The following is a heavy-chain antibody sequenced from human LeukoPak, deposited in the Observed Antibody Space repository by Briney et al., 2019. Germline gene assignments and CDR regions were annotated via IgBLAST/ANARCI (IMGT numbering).Heavy chain of an antibody. V-gene: IGHV4-59*01. CDR3: ARDLRYSSGWYTVHN. CDR1: GGSISSYY. CDR2: IYYSGST. Sequence: PTETLSLTCTVSGGSISSYYWSWIRQPPGKGLEWIGYIYYSGSTNYNPSLKSRVTISVDTSKNQFSLKLSSVTAADTAVYYCARDLRYSSGWYTVHNWGQGTLVTVSS. J-gene: IGHJ4*02. D-gene: IGHD6-19*01.